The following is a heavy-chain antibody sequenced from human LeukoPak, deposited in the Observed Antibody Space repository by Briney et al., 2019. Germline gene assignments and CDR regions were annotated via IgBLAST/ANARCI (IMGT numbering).Heavy chain of an antibody. CDR3: ARRGSGSYSF. Sequence: SETLSLTCTVSGGSISSSSDYWGWIRQPPGKGLEWIGSIYYSGSTYYNPSLKSRVTISVDTSKNQFSLKLSSVTAADTAVYYCARRGSGSYSFWGQGTLAIVSS. D-gene: IGHD1-26*01. J-gene: IGHJ4*02. CDR2: IYYSGST. V-gene: IGHV4-39*01. CDR1: GGSISSSSDY.